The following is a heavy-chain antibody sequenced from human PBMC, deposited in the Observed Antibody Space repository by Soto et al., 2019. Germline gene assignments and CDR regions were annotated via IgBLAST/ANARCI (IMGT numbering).Heavy chain of an antibody. CDR3: ARVKPQPPYDSSGYYFDY. Sequence: ASVKVSCQASGYTFTGYYMHWVRQAPGQGLEWMGWINPNSGGTNYAQKFQGRVTMTRDTSISTAYMELSRLRSDDTAVYYCARVKPQPPYDSSGYYFDYWGQGTLVTVSS. CDR1: GYTFTGYY. CDR2: INPNSGGT. D-gene: IGHD3-22*01. V-gene: IGHV1-2*02. J-gene: IGHJ4*02.